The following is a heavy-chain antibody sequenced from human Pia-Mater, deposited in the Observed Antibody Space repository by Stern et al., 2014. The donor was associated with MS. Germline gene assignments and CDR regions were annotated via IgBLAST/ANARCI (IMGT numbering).Heavy chain of an antibody. CDR2: INWNGGST. CDR3: ARDIYCTNGVCYYGMDV. J-gene: IGHJ6*02. CDR1: GFTFDDYG. V-gene: IGHV3-20*01. Sequence: EMQLVESGGGVVRPGGSLRLSCAASGFTFDDYGMSWVRQAPGKGLEWVSGINWNGGSTGYADSVKGRFTISRDNAKNSLYLQMNSLRAEDTALYHCARDIYCTNGVCYYGMDVWGQGTTVTVSS. D-gene: IGHD2-8*01.